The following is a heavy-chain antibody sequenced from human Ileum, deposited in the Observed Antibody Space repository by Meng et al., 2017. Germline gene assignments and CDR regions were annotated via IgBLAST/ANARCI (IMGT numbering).Heavy chain of an antibody. V-gene: IGHV1-3*01. CDR3: ARDPSGGKFHYFDS. Sequence: QVQLVQSGPDVKRPGASVKGSCKASGATFTSFVIHWVRQAPGQGLEWMGWIHAGNGNRKYSQKFQGRVTFTTDTSATTAYLDLSSLRSEDTAVYYCARDPSGGKFHYFDSWGQGTLVTVSS. CDR2: IHAGNGNR. J-gene: IGHJ4*02. D-gene: IGHD2-15*01. CDR1: GATFTSFV.